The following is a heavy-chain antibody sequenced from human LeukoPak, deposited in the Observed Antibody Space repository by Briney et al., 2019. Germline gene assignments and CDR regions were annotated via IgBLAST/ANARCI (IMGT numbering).Heavy chain of an antibody. CDR1: GGSISGYY. CDR3: AKEHNDYEGIWFDP. J-gene: IGHJ5*02. Sequence: KPSETLSLTCTVSGGSISGYYWSWIRQPPGKGLEWLGYIYYSGSTNYNPSLQSRVTISVDTSKNQFSLKLSSVTAADTAVYYCAKEHNDYEGIWFDPWGQGTLVTVSS. D-gene: IGHD4-17*01. V-gene: IGHV4-59*01. CDR2: IYYSGST.